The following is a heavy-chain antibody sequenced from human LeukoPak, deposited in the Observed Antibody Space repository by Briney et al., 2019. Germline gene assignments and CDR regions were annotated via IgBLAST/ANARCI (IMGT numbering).Heavy chain of an antibody. V-gene: IGHV4-39*01. J-gene: IGHJ3*02. CDR2: IYYSGST. CDR3: ARTLYCSSTSCYGRDI. Sequence: KPSETLSLTCTVSGGSISSSSYYWGWIRQPPGKGLEWIGSIYYSGSTYYNPSLKSRVTISVDTSKNQFSLKLSSVTAADTAVYYCARTLYCSSTSCYGRDIWGQGTMVTVSS. D-gene: IGHD2-2*01. CDR1: GGSISSSSYY.